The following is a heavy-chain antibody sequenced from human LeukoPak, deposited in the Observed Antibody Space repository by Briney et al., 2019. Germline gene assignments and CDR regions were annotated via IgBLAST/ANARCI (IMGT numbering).Heavy chain of an antibody. CDR3: ARDSGGAVAARGYFDY. D-gene: IGHD2-15*01. Sequence: GGSLRLSCAASGFTFSSYWMSWVRQAPGKGLEWVANIKQDGSEKYYVDSVKGRFTISRDNAKNSLYLQMNSLRAEDTAVYYCARDSGGAVAARGYFDYWGQGTLVTVSS. V-gene: IGHV3-7*01. CDR1: GFTFSSYW. CDR2: IKQDGSEK. J-gene: IGHJ4*02.